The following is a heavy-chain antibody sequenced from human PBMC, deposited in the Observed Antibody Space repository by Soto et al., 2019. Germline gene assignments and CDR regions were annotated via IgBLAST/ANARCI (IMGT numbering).Heavy chain of an antibody. Sequence: QVQLQESGPGLVKPSETLSLTCTVSGGSISSYYWSWIRQPPGKGLEWIGYIYYSGSTNYNPSLRHRVTISVDTSKNQFSLKLSSVTAADTAVYYCAREGDTRYFDLWGRGTLVSVSS. CDR3: AREGDTRYFDL. CDR1: GGSISSYY. J-gene: IGHJ2*01. D-gene: IGHD3-16*01. CDR2: IYYSGST. V-gene: IGHV4-59*12.